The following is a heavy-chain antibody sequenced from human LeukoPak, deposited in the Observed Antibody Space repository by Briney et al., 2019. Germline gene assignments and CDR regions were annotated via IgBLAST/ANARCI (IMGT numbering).Heavy chain of an antibody. Sequence: GGSLSLSCAASGSAFSSYAMSWVRQAPGKGLEWVSAIIGSGGSTYYADSVKGRFTISRDNSKNTLYLQMNSLRAEDTAVYYCAMGYSYGYFDYWGQGTLVTVSS. CDR2: IIGSGGST. J-gene: IGHJ4*02. V-gene: IGHV3-23*01. CDR1: GSAFSSYA. D-gene: IGHD5-18*01. CDR3: AMGYSYGYFDY.